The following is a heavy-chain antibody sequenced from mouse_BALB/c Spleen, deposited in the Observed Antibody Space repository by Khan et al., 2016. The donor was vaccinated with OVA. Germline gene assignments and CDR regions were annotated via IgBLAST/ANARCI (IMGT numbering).Heavy chain of an antibody. CDR2: INPNNGGS. V-gene: IGHV1S81*02. Sequence: QIQLVQSGAELVKTGASVKLSCKASGYTFSSYYLYWVQQRPGQGLEWIGEINPNNGGSNFNEKFKNRATLTVDKYSYTAYMQLSSLTSEDSAVYYCTRSGYGSFAFWGQGTLVTVSA. CDR3: TRSGYGSFAF. D-gene: IGHD2-2*01. CDR1: GYTFSSYY. J-gene: IGHJ3*01.